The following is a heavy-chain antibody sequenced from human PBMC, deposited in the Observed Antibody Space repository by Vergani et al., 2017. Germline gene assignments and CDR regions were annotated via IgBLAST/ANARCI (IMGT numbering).Heavy chain of an antibody. J-gene: IGHJ4*02. V-gene: IGHV3-48*03. CDR3: ARDEKRWRQGIFDY. CDR1: GFTFSSYE. D-gene: IGHD5-24*01. Sequence: EVQLVESGGGLVQPGGSLRLSCAASGFTFSSYEMNWVRQAPGKGLEWVSYISSSGSTIYYADSVKGRFTISRDNAKNSLYLQMNSLRAEDTAVYYCARDEKRWRQGIFDYWGQGTLVTVSS. CDR2: ISSSGSTI.